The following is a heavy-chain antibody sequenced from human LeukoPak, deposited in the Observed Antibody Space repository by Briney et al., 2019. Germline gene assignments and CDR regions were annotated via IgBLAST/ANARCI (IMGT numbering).Heavy chain of an antibody. Sequence: PSETLSLTCAVYGGSFSGYYWSWIRQPPGKGLEWIGEINHSGSTNYNPSLKSRVTISVDTSKNQFSLKLSSVTAADTAVYYCAKCFPSITGITYAFDIWGQGTMVTVSS. CDR2: INHSGST. CDR1: GGSFSGYY. J-gene: IGHJ3*02. CDR3: AKCFPSITGITYAFDI. V-gene: IGHV4-34*01. D-gene: IGHD1-20*01.